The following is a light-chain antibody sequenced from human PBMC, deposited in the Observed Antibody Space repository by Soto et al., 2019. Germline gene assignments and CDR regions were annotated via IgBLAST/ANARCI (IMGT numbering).Light chain of an antibody. CDR3: QQYGSSPRT. CDR2: GAS. Sequence: EIVLTQSPGTLSLSPGERATLSCRASQSIRSSYVAWYQQKPGQGPRLLIYGASSRATGIPDRFSGSGSGTDFTLIISRLEPEDFAMYYCQQYGSSPRTFGQGTKVEIK. CDR1: QSIRSSY. J-gene: IGKJ1*01. V-gene: IGKV3-20*01.